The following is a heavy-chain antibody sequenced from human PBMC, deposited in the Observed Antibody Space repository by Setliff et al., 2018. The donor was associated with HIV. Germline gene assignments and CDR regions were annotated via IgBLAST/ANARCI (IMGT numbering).Heavy chain of an antibody. CDR1: GGSISRSNYY. V-gene: IGHV4-39*01. Sequence: SETLSLTCTVPGGSISRSNYYWGWIRQPPGKGLEWIGTISYTGSTYYDPSLKSRVTISLDTSKNQFFLKLSSVTAPDTAIYYCARQTWEYYDTLTGYYRSPKNFDSWGQGTLVTVSS. CDR2: ISYTGST. J-gene: IGHJ4*02. CDR3: ARQTWEYYDTLTGYYRSPKNFDS. D-gene: IGHD3-9*01.